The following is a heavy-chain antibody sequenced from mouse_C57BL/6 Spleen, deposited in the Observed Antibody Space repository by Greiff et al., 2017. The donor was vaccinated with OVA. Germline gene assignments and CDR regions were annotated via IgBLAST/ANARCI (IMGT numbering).Heavy chain of an antibody. CDR1: GFSFNTYA. Sequence: EVQRVESGGGLVQPKGSLKLSCAASGFSFNTYAMNWVRQAPGKGLEWVARIRSKSNNYATYYADSVKDRFTISRDDSESMLYLQMNNLKTEDTAMYYCVSDDYDGGFAYWGQGTLVTVSA. CDR3: VSDDYDGGFAY. J-gene: IGHJ3*01. CDR2: IRSKSNNYAT. D-gene: IGHD2-4*01. V-gene: IGHV10-1*01.